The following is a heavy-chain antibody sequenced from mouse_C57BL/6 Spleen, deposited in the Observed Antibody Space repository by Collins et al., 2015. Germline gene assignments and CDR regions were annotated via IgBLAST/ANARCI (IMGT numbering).Heavy chain of an antibody. CDR3: ASLDGYYDAY. Sequence: EVKLVESGGGLAKPGGSLKLSCAASGFTFSNYAMSWVRQTPEKRLEWVASISSGGNIYYPDSVKGRFTISRDNARNILSLQMSSLRSEDTAMYYCASLDGYYDAYWGQGTLVTVSA. D-gene: IGHD2-3*01. V-gene: IGHV5-6-5*01. J-gene: IGHJ3*01. CDR1: GFTFSNYA. CDR2: ISSGGNI.